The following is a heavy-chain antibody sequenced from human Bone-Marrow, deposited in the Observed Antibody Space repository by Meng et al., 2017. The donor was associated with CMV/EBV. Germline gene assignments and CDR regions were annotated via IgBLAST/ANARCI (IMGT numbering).Heavy chain of an antibody. J-gene: IGHJ4*02. CDR2: ISSSSSYI. CDR1: GFTFSSYS. V-gene: IGHV3-21*01. D-gene: IGHD2-2*01. Sequence: GESLKISCAASGFTFSSYSMNWVRQAPGKGLEWVSSISSSSSYIYYADSVKGRFTISRDNSKNTLYLQMNSLRAEDTAVYYCAKYCSSTSCHMEFDYWGPGTLVTVSS. CDR3: AKYCSSTSCHMEFDY.